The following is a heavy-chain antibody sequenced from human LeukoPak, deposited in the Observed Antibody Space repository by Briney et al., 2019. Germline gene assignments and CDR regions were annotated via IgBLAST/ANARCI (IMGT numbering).Heavy chain of an antibody. D-gene: IGHD3-9*01. Sequence: PSETLSLTCTVSGGSISSYYWSWIRQPPGKGLEWIGYIYYSGSTNYNPSLKSRVTISVDTSKNQFSLKLSSVTAADTAVYYCARVRYYDILTGYYNRGLGPRRRFYFDYWGQGTLVTVSS. CDR1: GGSISSYY. V-gene: IGHV4-59*01. CDR2: IYYSGST. CDR3: ARVRYYDILTGYYNRGLGPRRRFYFDY. J-gene: IGHJ4*02.